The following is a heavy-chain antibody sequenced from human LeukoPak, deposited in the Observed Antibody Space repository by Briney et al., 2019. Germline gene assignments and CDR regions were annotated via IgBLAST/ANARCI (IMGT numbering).Heavy chain of an antibody. CDR3: ARRRYYDSTGYFD. J-gene: IGHJ1*01. CDR2: IYYSGST. D-gene: IGHD3-22*01. CDR1: GGFLSSSSYY. V-gene: IGHV4-39*01. Sequence: SETLSLTCTISGGFLSSSSYYWGWIRQPPGKGLEWIGDIYYSGSTYYSPSFKSRVSISVDTSKNQFSLILSSVIAADTALCYCARRRYYDSTGYFDWGQGTQVTVS.